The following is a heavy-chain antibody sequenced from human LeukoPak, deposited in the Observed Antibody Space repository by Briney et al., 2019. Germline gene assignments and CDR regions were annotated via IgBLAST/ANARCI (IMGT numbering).Heavy chain of an antibody. V-gene: IGHV4-39*01. CDR2: IYYSGST. J-gene: IGHJ1*01. Sequence: SETLALTCTVSGGSISSSSYYWGWIRQPPGKGLESIGSIYYSGSTYYNPSLKSRVTISVDTSKNQFSLKLSSVTAADTAVYYCARSYYDFWSGYYYRAEYFQHWGQGTLVTVSS. CDR1: GGSISSSSYY. CDR3: ARSYYDFWSGYYYRAEYFQH. D-gene: IGHD3-3*01.